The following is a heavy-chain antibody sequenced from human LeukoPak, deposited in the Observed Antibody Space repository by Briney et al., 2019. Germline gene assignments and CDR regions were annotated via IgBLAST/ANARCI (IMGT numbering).Heavy chain of an antibody. CDR2: IIPIPDIA. J-gene: IGHJ4*02. CDR3: ARDHCSGGTCLGGH. Sequence: SVKVSCKASGDTFSMYTFSWVRQAPGQGLEWMGRIIPIPDIANYPQKFQGRVTITADILTSTTYVELSSLRSDDTAVYYCARDHCSGGTCLGGHWGQGTLVTVSS. D-gene: IGHD2-15*01. V-gene: IGHV1-69*04. CDR1: GDTFSMYT.